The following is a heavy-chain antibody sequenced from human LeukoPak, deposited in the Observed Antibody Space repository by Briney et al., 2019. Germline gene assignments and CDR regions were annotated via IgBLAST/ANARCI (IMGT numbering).Heavy chain of an antibody. J-gene: IGHJ6*03. CDR1: EFTFNNYW. CDR3: TRGADYDFCLMDV. V-gene: IGHV3-7*01. CDR2: IKRDGSEK. D-gene: IGHD3-3*01. Sequence: QTGGSLRLSCAASEFTFNNYWMTWVRQAPGKGLEWVANIKRDGSEKHYVDSVRGRFTISRDNAKNSVYLQMNSLRAEDTAVYYCTRGADYDFCLMDVWGKGTTVTVSS.